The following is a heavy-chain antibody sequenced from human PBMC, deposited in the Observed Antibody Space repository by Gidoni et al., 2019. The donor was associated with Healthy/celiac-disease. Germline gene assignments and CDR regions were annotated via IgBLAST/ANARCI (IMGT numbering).Heavy chain of an antibody. CDR3: AREFGSTPFYYYYGMDV. D-gene: IGHD2-2*01. J-gene: IGHJ6*02. V-gene: IGHV3-21*01. CDR1: GFTFSSYS. CDR2: ISSSSSYI. Sequence: EVQLVESGVGLVKPGGSLRLSCAASGFTFSSYSMNWVRQAPGKGLEWVSSISSSSSYIYYAESVKGRFTISRDNAKNSLYLQMNSLRAEDTAVYYCAREFGSTPFYYYYGMDVWGQGTTVTVSS.